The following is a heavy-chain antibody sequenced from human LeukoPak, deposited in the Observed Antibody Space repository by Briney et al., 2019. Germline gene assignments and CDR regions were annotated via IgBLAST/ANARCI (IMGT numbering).Heavy chain of an antibody. CDR3: ARDFDYYDSSGYYDY. Sequence: PGGSLRLSCAASGFTFSSYWMSWVRQAPGKRLEWVANIKQDGSEKYYVDSVKGRFTISRDNAKNSLYLQMNSLRAEDTAVYYCARDFDYYDSSGYYDYWGQGTLVTVPS. J-gene: IGHJ4*02. V-gene: IGHV3-7*01. CDR2: IKQDGSEK. CDR1: GFTFSSYW. D-gene: IGHD3-22*01.